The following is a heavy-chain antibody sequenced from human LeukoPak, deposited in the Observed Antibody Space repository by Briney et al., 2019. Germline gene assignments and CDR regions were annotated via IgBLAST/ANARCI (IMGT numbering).Heavy chain of an antibody. D-gene: IGHD3-22*01. Sequence: GGSLRLSCAASGFYFNIYGMRWVRQAPGKGPEWVTYISKDGAEKYYADSVKGRFTISRDNPMNTVYLQMNSLRPEDTAVYYCAKNDISGYFADFWGQGTLVTVSS. J-gene: IGHJ4*02. CDR3: AKNDISGYFADF. CDR1: GFYFNIYG. V-gene: IGHV3-30*18. CDR2: ISKDGAEK.